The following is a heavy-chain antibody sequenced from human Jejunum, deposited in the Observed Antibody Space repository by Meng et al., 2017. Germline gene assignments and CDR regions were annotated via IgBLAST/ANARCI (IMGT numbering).Heavy chain of an antibody. CDR2: IKNRAYSYTT. J-gene: IGHJ4*02. CDR3: AAIRGSFGD. V-gene: IGHV3-72*01. Sequence: GGSLRLSCAASGFTFSDLFVDWVRQAPGKGLEWVGRIKNRAYSYTTEYGASMKGRFTISRDDSKSSVYLQANSLKSEDTAVYYCAAIRGSFGDWGQGTLVTVSS. D-gene: IGHD2-2*01. CDR1: GFTFSDLF.